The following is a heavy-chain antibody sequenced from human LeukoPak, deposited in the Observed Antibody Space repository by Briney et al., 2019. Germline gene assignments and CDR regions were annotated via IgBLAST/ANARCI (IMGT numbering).Heavy chain of an antibody. V-gene: IGHV1-18*01. CDR3: ARDLSPRFGPDAFDI. J-gene: IGHJ3*02. Sequence: RASVKVSCKASGYTFTSDGISWVRQAPGQGLEWMGWISAYNGNTNYAQKLQGRVTMTTDTSTSTAYMELRSLRSDDTAVYYCARDLSPRFGPDAFDIWGQGTMVTVSS. CDR2: ISAYNGNT. CDR1: GYTFTSDG. D-gene: IGHD3-10*01.